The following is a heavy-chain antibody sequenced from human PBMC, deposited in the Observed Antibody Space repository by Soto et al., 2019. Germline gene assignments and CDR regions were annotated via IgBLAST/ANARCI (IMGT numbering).Heavy chain of an antibody. CDR3: ARAGCDGGSCYTLVGLRYGMDV. Sequence: QVQLVESGGGVVQPGRSLRLSCAASGFTFSNYVMYWVRQAPGKGLEWVAVISYDGNNKYYADSVKGRFTISRDNSKNTLYRQRNSLRGEDTAVYYCARAGCDGGSCYTLVGLRYGMDVWGQGTTVTVSS. V-gene: IGHV3-30-3*01. CDR1: GFTFSNYV. J-gene: IGHJ6*02. D-gene: IGHD2-15*01. CDR2: ISYDGNNK.